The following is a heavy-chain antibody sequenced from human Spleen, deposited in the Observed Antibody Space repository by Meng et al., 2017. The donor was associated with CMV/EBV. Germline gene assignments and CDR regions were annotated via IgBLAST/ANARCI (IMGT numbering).Heavy chain of an antibody. Sequence: SETLSLTCAVYGGSFSGYYWSWIRQPPGKGLEWIGEINHIGDTNYNPSLKSRVTISVDTSKNQFSLKLSSVTAADTAVYYCAVRGAQGSQHLYLDLWGRGTLVTVSS. J-gene: IGHJ2*01. CDR1: GGSFSGYY. CDR3: AVRGAQGSQHLYLDL. D-gene: IGHD3-10*01. V-gene: IGHV4-34*01. CDR2: INHIGDT.